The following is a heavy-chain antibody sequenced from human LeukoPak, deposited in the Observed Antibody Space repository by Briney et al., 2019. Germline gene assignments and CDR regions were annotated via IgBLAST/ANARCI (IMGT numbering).Heavy chain of an antibody. J-gene: IGHJ6*02. CDR1: GYTFASYG. V-gene: IGHV1-18*01. D-gene: IGHD3-10*01. Sequence: ASVKVSCKASGYTFASYGISWVRQAPGQGLEWMGWISAYNGNTNYAQKLQGRVTMTTDTSTSTAYMELRSLRSDDTAVYYCARDGSGSYYRWNYYYGMDVWGQGTTVTVSS. CDR2: ISAYNGNT. CDR3: ARDGSGSYYRWNYYYGMDV.